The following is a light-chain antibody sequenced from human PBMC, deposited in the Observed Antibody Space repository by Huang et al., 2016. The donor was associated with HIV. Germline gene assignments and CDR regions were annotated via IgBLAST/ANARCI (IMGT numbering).Light chain of an antibody. CDR3: QQYDNLPYT. CDR2: DAS. Sequence: DIQMPQSSSSLSASVGDRVTITCQASHDISNYLNWYQQKPGKAPQLLIYDASNLETGVPSRFSGSGSGTDFTFTISNLQPEDIATYYCQQYDNLPYTFGQGTKLEIK. J-gene: IGKJ2*01. CDR1: HDISNY. V-gene: IGKV1-33*01.